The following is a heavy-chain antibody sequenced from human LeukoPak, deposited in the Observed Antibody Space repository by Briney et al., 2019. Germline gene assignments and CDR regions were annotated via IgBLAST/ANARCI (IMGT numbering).Heavy chain of an antibody. V-gene: IGHV1-46*01. CDR2: INPSGGST. Sequence: ASVKVSCKASGHTFTSYYMHWVRQAPGQGLEWMGIINPSGGSTSYAQKFQGRVTMTRDTSTSTVYMELSSLRSEDTAVYYCGRDYRENYFDYWGQGTLVTVSS. CDR1: GHTFTSYY. CDR3: GRDYRENYFDY. J-gene: IGHJ4*02. D-gene: IGHD3-16*02.